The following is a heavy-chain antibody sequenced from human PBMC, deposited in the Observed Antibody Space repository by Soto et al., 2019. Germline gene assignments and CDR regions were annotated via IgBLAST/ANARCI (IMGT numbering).Heavy chain of an antibody. CDR2: IYSGGST. D-gene: IGHD3-22*01. CDR3: AMCYDSSGYSLIDY. J-gene: IGHJ4*02. CDR1: GFTVSSNY. Sequence: EGSLRLSCAASGFTVSSNYMSWVRQAPGKGLEWVSVIYSGGSTYYADSVKGRFTISRDNSKNTLYLQMNSLRAEDTAVYYCAMCYDSSGYSLIDYWGQGTLVTVSS. V-gene: IGHV3-53*01.